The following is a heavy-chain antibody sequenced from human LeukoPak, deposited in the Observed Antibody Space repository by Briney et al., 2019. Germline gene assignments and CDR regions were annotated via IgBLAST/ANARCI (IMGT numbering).Heavy chain of an antibody. CDR3: ARGPITAAFDY. CDR1: GYAFAGYY. Sequence: ASVKVSCKASGYAFAGYYIHWFRQAPGQGLEWMGWINPDNGGSGDAQKFQGRVTLTRDTSVNTVYMELTRLRSDDTAMYYCARGPITAAFDYWGQGTLVTVSS. V-gene: IGHV1-2*02. J-gene: IGHJ4*02. D-gene: IGHD5-12*01. CDR2: INPDNGGS.